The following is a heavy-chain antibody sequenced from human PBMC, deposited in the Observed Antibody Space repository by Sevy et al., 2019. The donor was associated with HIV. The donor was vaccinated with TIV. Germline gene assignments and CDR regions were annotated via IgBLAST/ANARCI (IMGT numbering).Heavy chain of an antibody. Sequence: GGSLRLSCAGSGFTFSSYAMNWVRQAPGKGLEWVSAISGNGGSTFYADSVKGRFSISRDNSKNTLYLQMNSLRAEDTAIYYCAKETIRGYYWGQGTVVTVSS. CDR2: ISGNGGST. V-gene: IGHV3-23*01. CDR1: GFTFSSYA. CDR3: AKETIRGYY. J-gene: IGHJ4*02. D-gene: IGHD6-25*01.